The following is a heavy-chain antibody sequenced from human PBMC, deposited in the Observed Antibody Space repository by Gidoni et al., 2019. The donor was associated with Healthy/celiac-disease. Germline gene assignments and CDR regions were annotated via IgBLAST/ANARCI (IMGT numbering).Heavy chain of an antibody. CDR1: GFTVSSNY. V-gene: IGHV3-66*02. CDR3: ASRYSSSSGAFDI. D-gene: IGHD6-13*01. Sequence: EVQLVESGGGLVQPGGSLRLSCAASGFTVSSNYMSWVRQAPGKGLEWVSVIYSGGSTYYADSVKGRFTISRDNSKNTLYLQMNSLRAEDTAVYYCASRYSSSSGAFDIWGQGTMVTVSS. J-gene: IGHJ3*02. CDR2: IYSGGST.